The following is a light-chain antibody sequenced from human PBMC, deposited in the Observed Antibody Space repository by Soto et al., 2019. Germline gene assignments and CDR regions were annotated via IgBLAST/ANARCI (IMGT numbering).Light chain of an antibody. V-gene: IGKV1-13*02. CDR1: QGIATG. Sequence: IQVTQSPSSLSASIGDTVTISCRASQGIATGLAWYQQKPGAPPKLLIYDASTLERGIPSRFSGRGSGTHFILTINNLQPEEFATYYCQQFNSLLGQGTRLEIK. CDR3: QQFNSL. CDR2: DAS. J-gene: IGKJ5*01.